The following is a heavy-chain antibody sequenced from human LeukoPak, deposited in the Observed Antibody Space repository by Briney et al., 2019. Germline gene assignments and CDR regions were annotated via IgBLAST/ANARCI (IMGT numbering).Heavy chain of an antibody. CDR2: INHSGST. V-gene: IGHV4-34*01. J-gene: IGHJ5*02. Sequence: PSETLSLTCAVYGGSFSGYYWSWIRQPPGKGLQWIGEINHSGSTNYNPSLKSRVTISVDTSKNQFSLKLSSVTAADTAVYYCARVHGYYVWGSYRHFDPWGLGTLVTVSS. CDR1: GGSFSGYY. D-gene: IGHD3-16*02. CDR3: ARVHGYYVWGSYRHFDP.